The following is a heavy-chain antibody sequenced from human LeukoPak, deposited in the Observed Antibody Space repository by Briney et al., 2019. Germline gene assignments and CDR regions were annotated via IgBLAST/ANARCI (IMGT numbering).Heavy chain of an antibody. V-gene: IGHV4-38-2*01. J-gene: IGHJ5*02. Sequence: SETLSLTCGVSGYSISSGYYWGWIRESPGKGLEWIGNIYRSGSTYYNPSLKSRVTISVDTSKNQFSLRLTSVTAADTAVYYCARRDRWFDPWGQGTLVTVSS. CDR3: ARRDRWFDP. CDR1: GYSISSGYY. CDR2: IYRSGST.